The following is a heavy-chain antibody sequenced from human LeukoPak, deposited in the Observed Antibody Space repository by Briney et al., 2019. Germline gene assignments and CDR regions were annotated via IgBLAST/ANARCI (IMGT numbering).Heavy chain of an antibody. D-gene: IGHD3-9*01. Sequence: GASVKVSCKASGYTFTSYDINWVRQATGQGLEWMGWMNPNSGNTGYAQKFQGRVTMTRNTSISTAYMELSSLRSEDTAVYYCAREGDILTGYNWFDPWGQGTLVTVSS. CDR1: GYTFTSYD. CDR3: AREGDILTGYNWFDP. V-gene: IGHV1-8*01. CDR2: MNPNSGNT. J-gene: IGHJ5*02.